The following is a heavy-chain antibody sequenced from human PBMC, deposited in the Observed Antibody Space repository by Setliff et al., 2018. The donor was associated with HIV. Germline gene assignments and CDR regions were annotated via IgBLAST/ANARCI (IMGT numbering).Heavy chain of an antibody. Sequence: GGSLRLSCAASGFIFSSYAMHWVRQAPGKGLEWVAVMSYDGNNKYYADSVKGRFTISRDNSRNTLYLYMSSLRPEDTAVYYCAKDSSPSWSPFDYWGQGTLVTVSS. CDR1: GFIFSSYA. CDR3: AKDSSPSWSPFDY. CDR2: MSYDGNNK. V-gene: IGHV3-30*15. D-gene: IGHD6-13*01. J-gene: IGHJ4*02.